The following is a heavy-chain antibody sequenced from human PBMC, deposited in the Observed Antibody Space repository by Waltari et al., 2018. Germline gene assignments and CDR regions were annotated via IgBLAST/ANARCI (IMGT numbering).Heavy chain of an antibody. Sequence: QVQLQESGPGLVKPSETLSLTCTVSGGSISSYYWSWIQQPPGKGLEWIGYIYYSGSTNYNPSLKSRVTISVDTSKNQFSLKLSSVTAADTAVYYCARGVYDFWSGYYDYWGQGTLVTVSS. V-gene: IGHV4-59*01. CDR2: IYYSGST. CDR3: ARGVYDFWSGYYDY. J-gene: IGHJ4*02. D-gene: IGHD3-3*01. CDR1: GGSISSYY.